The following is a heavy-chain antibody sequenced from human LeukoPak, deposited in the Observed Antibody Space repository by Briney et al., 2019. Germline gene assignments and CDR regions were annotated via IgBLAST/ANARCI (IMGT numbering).Heavy chain of an antibody. D-gene: IGHD3-3*01. CDR3: ARLAFLEWEDFDY. CDR1: GGTFSSYA. J-gene: IGHJ4*02. V-gene: IGHV1-69*05. Sequence: ASVKVSCKASGGTFSSYAISWVRQAPGQGLEWMGRIIPIFGITNYARKFQGRVTITTDELTTTAYMELSSLRSEDTAVYYCARLAFLEWEDFDYWGQGTLATVSS. CDR2: IIPIFGIT.